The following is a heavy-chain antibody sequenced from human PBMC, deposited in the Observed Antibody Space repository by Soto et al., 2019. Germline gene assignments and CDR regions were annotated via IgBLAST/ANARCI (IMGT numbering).Heavy chain of an antibody. J-gene: IGHJ6*02. V-gene: IGHV4-39*07. CDR1: GGSLSSSSYY. D-gene: IGHD1-7*01. Sequence: SETLSLTCTVSGGSLSSSSYYWSWIRQPPGKGLEWIGEINHSGSTNYNPSLKSRVILSVDTSKNQVSLNLASVTAADTAVYYCATQGFGTLHGLVDVWGQGTTVTVSS. CDR2: INHSGST. CDR3: ATQGFGTLHGLVDV.